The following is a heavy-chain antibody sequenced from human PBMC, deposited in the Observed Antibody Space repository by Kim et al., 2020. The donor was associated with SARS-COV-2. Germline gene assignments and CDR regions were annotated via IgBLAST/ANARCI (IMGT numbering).Heavy chain of an antibody. V-gene: IGHV3-30*04. CDR2: ISYDGSNK. D-gene: IGHD6-13*01. CDR1: GFTFSSYA. CDR3: ATNTRIAAAGTDGGGI. J-gene: IGHJ3*02. Sequence: GGSLRLSCAASGFTFSSYAMHWVRQAPGKGLEWVAVISYDGSNKYYADSVKGRFTISRDNSKNTLYLQMNSLRAEDTAVYYCATNTRIAAAGTDGGGIWGQGTMVTVSS.